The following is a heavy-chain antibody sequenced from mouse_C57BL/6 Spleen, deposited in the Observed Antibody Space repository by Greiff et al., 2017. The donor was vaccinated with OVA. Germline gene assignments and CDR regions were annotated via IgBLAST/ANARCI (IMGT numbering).Heavy chain of an antibody. Sequence: VQLQQSGPELVKPGASVKISCKASGYSFTSYYIHWVKQRPGQGLEWIGRIYPGSGNTKYNEKFKGKATLPADTSSSTAYMQLSSLTSEDSAVYYCARPLYDGYYGVFFAYWGQGTLVTVSA. CDR1: GYSFTSYY. CDR2: IYPGSGNT. J-gene: IGHJ3*01. V-gene: IGHV1-66*01. D-gene: IGHD2-3*01. CDR3: ARPLYDGYYGVFFAY.